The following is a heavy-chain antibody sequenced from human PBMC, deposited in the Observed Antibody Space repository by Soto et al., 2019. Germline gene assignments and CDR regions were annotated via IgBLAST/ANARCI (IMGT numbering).Heavy chain of an antibody. CDR1: GFTVSSNY. CDR2: IYSGGST. CDR3: AREQGLYYDILTGSQYYYYMDV. Sequence: GGSLRLSCAASGFTVSSNYMSWVRQAPGKGLEWVSVIYSGGSTYYADSGKGRFTISRDNSKNTLYLQMNSLRAEDTAVYYCAREQGLYYDILTGSQYYYYMDVWGKGTTVTVSS. D-gene: IGHD3-9*01. J-gene: IGHJ6*03. V-gene: IGHV3-66*01.